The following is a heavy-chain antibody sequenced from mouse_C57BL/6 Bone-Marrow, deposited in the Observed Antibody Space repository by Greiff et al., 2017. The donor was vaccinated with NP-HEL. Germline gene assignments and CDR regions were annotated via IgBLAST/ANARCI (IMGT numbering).Heavy chain of an antibody. CDR1: GFNIKDDY. D-gene: IGHD4-1*01. J-gene: IGHJ2*01. V-gene: IGHV14-4*01. Sequence: EVQLQQSGAELVRPGASVKLSCTASGFNIKDDYMHWVKQRPEQGLEWIGWIDPENGDTEYASKFQGKATITADTSSNTAYLQLSSLTSEDTAVYYCTTRANWDLFDYWGQGTTLTVSS. CDR3: TTRANWDLFDY. CDR2: IDPENGDT.